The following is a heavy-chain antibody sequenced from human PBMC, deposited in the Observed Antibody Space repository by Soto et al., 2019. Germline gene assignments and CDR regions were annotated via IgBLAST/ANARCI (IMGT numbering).Heavy chain of an antibody. CDR1: GFSLSNARMG. CDR3: ARGTRYSSSWAYVYYFDY. CDR2: IFSNDEK. D-gene: IGHD6-13*01. V-gene: IGHV2-26*01. J-gene: IGHJ4*02. Sequence: ESGPTLVNPTETLTLTCTVSGFSLSNARMGVSWIRQPPGKALEWLAHIFSNDEKSYSTSLKSRLTISKDTSKSQVVLTMTNMDPVDTATYYCARGTRYSSSWAYVYYFDYWGQGTLVTVSS.